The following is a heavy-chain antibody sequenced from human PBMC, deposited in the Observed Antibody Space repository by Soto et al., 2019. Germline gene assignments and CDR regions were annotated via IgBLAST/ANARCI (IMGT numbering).Heavy chain of an antibody. J-gene: IGHJ6*02. D-gene: IGHD3-3*01. CDR3: AREGGSTMFGVAPYGMDV. V-gene: IGHV4-31*03. Sequence: SETLSLTCTVSGGSISSGGYYWSWIRQHPGKGLEWIGYIYYSGSTYYNPSLKSRVTISVDTSKNQFSLKLSSVTAADTAVYYCAREGGSTMFGVAPYGMDVWGQGTTVTVSS. CDR2: IYYSGST. CDR1: GGSISSGGYY.